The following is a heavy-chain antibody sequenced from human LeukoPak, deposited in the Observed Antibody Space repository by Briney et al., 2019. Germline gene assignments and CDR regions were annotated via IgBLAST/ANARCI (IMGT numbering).Heavy chain of an antibody. V-gene: IGHV3-21*01. CDR3: ATTRTGYSYGADAFDI. D-gene: IGHD5-18*01. Sequence: GGSLRLSCAASGFTFSSYSMNWVRQAPGKGLEWVSSISSSSSYIYYADSVKGRFTISRDNSKNTLYLQMNSLRAEDTAVYYCATTRTGYSYGADAFDIWGQGTMVTVSS. J-gene: IGHJ3*02. CDR2: ISSSSSYI. CDR1: GFTFSSYS.